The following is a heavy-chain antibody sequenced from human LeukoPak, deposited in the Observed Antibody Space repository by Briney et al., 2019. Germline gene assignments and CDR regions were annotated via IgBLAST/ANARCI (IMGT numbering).Heavy chain of an antibody. CDR1: GYTFTSYG. CDR2: ISAYNGNT. Sequence: GASVKVSCKASGYTFTSYGISWVRQAPGQGLEWMGWISAYNGNTNYAQKLQGRVTMTTDTSTSTAYTELRSLRSDDTAVYYCARGIYCSSTSCYGVFDYWGQGTLVTVSS. J-gene: IGHJ4*02. CDR3: ARGIYCSSTSCYGVFDY. D-gene: IGHD2-2*01. V-gene: IGHV1-18*01.